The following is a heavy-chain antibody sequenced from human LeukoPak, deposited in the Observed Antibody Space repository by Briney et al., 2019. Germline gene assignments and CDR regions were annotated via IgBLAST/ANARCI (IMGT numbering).Heavy chain of an antibody. V-gene: IGHV1-18*01. CDR2: ISACNGNT. J-gene: IGHJ6*03. Sequence: ASVKLSCKASGATFSSYAISWVRQAPGQGLEWMGWISACNGNTNYAQKLQGRVTMTTDTSTSTAYMELRSLRADDKAVYYCGRVQVGIMVRGVISSKGGYMDVWGKGTTVTVSS. CDR1: GATFSSYA. D-gene: IGHD3-10*01. CDR3: GRVQVGIMVRGVISSKGGYMDV.